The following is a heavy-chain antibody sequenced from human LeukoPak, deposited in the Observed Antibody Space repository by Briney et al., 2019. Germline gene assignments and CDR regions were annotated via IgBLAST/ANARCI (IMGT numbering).Heavy chain of an antibody. J-gene: IGHJ6*02. Sequence: GGSLRLSCAASGFTFDDYGMSWVRQAPAKGLEGVSGINWNGGSTGYADSVKGRFTISRDNAKNSLYLQMNSLRAEDTALYHCARDGEGYCSGGSCYNPYGMDVWGQGTTVTVSS. CDR3: ARDGEGYCSGGSCYNPYGMDV. CDR2: INWNGGST. V-gene: IGHV3-20*01. D-gene: IGHD2-15*01. CDR1: GFTFDDYG.